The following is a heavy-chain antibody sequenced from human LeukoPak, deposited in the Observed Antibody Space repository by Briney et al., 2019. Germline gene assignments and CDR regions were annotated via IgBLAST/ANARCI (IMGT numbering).Heavy chain of an antibody. V-gene: IGHV3-21*01. D-gene: IGHD3-9*01. Sequence: GGSLRLSCEASGFTFTTYSMTWVRQAPGKGLEWVSIISSGSSAIFSADALKGRFTISRDDAKNLLYLDMNSLRAEDTAVYYCARESPFEQPSEEYDAFDIWGQGTMVTVSS. CDR2: ISSGSSAI. CDR1: GFTFTTYS. J-gene: IGHJ3*02. CDR3: ARESPFEQPSEEYDAFDI.